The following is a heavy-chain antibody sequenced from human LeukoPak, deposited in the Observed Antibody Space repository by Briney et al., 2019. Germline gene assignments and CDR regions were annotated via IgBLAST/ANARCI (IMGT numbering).Heavy chain of an antibody. CDR1: GFTFDDYG. CDR2: INWNGGST. D-gene: IGHD3-16*02. CDR3: ARSSLGGLGELSLNFFDY. Sequence: PGGSLRLSCAASGFTFDDYGMSWARQAPGKGLECASGINWNGGSTGYADSVKGRFTISRDNAKNSLYLQMNSLRAEDTALYYCARSSLGGLGELSLNFFDYWGQGTLVTVSS. J-gene: IGHJ4*02. V-gene: IGHV3-20*04.